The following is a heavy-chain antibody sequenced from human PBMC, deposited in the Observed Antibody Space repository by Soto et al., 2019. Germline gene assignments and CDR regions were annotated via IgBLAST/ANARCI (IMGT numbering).Heavy chain of an antibody. D-gene: IGHD3-22*01. CDR3: ARDSSSGYPDLDVNFDY. CDR1: GFTFSSYW. CDR2: INSDGSST. V-gene: IGHV3-74*01. J-gene: IGHJ4*02. Sequence: PGGSLRLSCAASGFTFSSYWMHWVRQAPGKGLVWVSRINSDGSSTSYADSVKGRFTISRDNAKNTLYLQMNSLRAEDTAVYYCARDSSSGYPDLDVNFDYWGQGTLVTVSS.